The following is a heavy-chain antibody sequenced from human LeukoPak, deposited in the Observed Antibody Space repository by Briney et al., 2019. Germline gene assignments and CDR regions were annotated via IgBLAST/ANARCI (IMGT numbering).Heavy chain of an antibody. CDR1: GGSISSYY. Sequence: PSETLSLTCTVSGGSISSYYWGWIRQPPGKGLEWIGYIYYSGSTNYNPSLKSRVTISVDTSKNQFSLKLSSVTAADTAVYYCARLRPGIAVATFDYWGQGTLVTVSS. CDR2: IYYSGST. CDR3: ARLRPGIAVATFDY. J-gene: IGHJ4*02. D-gene: IGHD6-19*01. V-gene: IGHV4-59*01.